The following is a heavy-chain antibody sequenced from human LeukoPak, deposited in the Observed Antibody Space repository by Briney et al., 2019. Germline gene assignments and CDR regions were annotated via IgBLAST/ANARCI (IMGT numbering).Heavy chain of an antibody. CDR2: IDPSDSYT. V-gene: IGHV5-10-1*01. Sequence: GESLRISCKGSGYSFTSYWISWVRQMPGKGLEWMGRIDPSDSYTNYSPSFQRHVTISADKSTSTPYLQWSSLKASDTAMYYCARHTDTAMVIHWGQGTLDTVSS. CDR3: ARHTDTAMVIH. J-gene: IGHJ4*02. CDR1: GYSFTSYW. D-gene: IGHD5-18*01.